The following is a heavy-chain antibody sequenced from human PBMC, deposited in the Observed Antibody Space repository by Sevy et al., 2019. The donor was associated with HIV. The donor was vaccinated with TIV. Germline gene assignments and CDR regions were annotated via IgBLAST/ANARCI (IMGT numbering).Heavy chain of an antibody. V-gene: IGHV5-51*01. J-gene: IGHJ6*02. CDR1: GYRFSSYW. CDR3: PRGARGTLPSFYYYGFDV. Sequence: GESLKISCKASGYRFSSYWFGWVRQMPGKGLEWMGIIYPGDSDTRYSLSFQGQVTISVDKSFSTAYLQWTSLKASDTAIYYCPRGARGTLPSFYYYGFDVWGQGTTVTVSS. CDR2: IYPGDSDT. D-gene: IGHD3-10*01.